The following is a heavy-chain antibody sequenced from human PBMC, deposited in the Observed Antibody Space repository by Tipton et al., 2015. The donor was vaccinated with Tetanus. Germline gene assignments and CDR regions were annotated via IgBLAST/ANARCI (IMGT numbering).Heavy chain of an antibody. CDR2: VSSSGNS. CDR1: GGSVSSYY. Sequence: TLSLTCTVSGGSVSSYYWTWFRQPPGKRLEWIGFVSSSGNSNYSPSLTGRVSMSLDTSEQQFSLSLTSVTAADTAVYYCARGWSECSSWSCSPFDSWGQGTLVTVSS. J-gene: IGHJ4*02. D-gene: IGHD2-2*01. V-gene: IGHV4-4*07. CDR3: ARGWSECSSWSCSPFDS.